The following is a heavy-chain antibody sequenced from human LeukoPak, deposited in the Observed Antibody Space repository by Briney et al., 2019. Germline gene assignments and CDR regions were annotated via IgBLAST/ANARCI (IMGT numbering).Heavy chain of an antibody. D-gene: IGHD6-13*01. CDR1: GYTFTSYA. J-gene: IGHJ4*02. V-gene: IGHV7-4-1*02. CDR2: INTNTGNP. CDR3: ARAHPHIAAAMYYFDY. Sequence: GSSVKVSCKASGYTFTSYAMNWVRQAPGQGLEWMGWINTNTGNPTYAQGFTGRFVFSLDTSVSTAYLQTSSLKAEDTAVYYCARAHPHIAAAMYYFDYWGQGTLVTVSS.